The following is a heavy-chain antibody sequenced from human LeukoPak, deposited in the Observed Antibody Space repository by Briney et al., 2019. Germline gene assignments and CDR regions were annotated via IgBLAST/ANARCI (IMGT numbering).Heavy chain of an antibody. CDR2: IPYDGSNK. CDR1: GFTFSGYA. J-gene: IGHJ4*02. Sequence: GGSLRLSCAASGFTFSGYAMHWVRQAPGKGLEWVAVIPYDGSNKYYADSVKGRFTISRDNSKNTLYLQMNSLRPEDTAVYYCATDRLIFDYWGQGTLVTVSS. CDR3: ATDRLIFDY. V-gene: IGHV3-30*04.